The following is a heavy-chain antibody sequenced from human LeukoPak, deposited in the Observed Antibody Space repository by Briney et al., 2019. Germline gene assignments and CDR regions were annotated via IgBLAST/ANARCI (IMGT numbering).Heavy chain of an antibody. CDR2: IKQDGSEK. V-gene: IGHV3-7*03. CDR3: AKGHYDYFWGSYRYDY. D-gene: IGHD3-16*02. Sequence: GGSLRLSCAASGFTFSSYWMSWVRQAPGKGLEWVANIKQDGSEKYYADSVKGRFTISRDNSNNTLSLQMNSLRAEDTAVYYCAKGHYDYFWGSYRYDYWGQGTLVTVSS. J-gene: IGHJ4*02. CDR1: GFTFSSYW.